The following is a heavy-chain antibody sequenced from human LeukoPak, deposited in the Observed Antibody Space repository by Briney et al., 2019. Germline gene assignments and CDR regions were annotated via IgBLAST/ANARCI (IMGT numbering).Heavy chain of an antibody. D-gene: IGHD5-24*01. Sequence: PGGSLILSCAASAFTFSSYSMNWVRQAPGKGLEWVSSVSISSSYICYADSVKGRFTISRDNAKNSLYLQINSLRAEDTAVYYCARAVDRPSETPDYWGQGTLVTVSS. J-gene: IGHJ4*02. CDR1: AFTFSSYS. CDR3: ARAVDRPSETPDY. V-gene: IGHV3-21*01. CDR2: VSISSSYI.